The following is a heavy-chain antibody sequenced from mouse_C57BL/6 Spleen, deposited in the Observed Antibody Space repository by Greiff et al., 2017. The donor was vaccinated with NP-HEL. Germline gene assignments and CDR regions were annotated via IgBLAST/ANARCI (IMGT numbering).Heavy chain of an antibody. CDR2: IDPENGDT. D-gene: IGHD2-2*01. CDR3: TTVRGYDKDD. J-gene: IGHJ2*01. V-gene: IGHV14-4*01. CDR1: GFNIKDDY. Sequence: EVQLQQSGAELVRPGASVKLSCTASGFNIKDDYMHWVKQRPEQGLEWIGWIDPENGDTEYASKFQGKATITADTSSNTAYLQLSSLTSEDTAVYYCTTVRGYDKDDWGQGTTLTVSA.